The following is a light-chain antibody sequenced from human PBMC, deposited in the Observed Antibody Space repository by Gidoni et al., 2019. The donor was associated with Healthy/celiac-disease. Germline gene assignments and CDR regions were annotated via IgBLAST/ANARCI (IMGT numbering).Light chain of an antibody. J-gene: IGKJ1*01. V-gene: IGKV3-20*01. Sequence: LSQSPRTLSLSPGERDTLSCMVSQRVSSSYLDWYQQKPGQAPRLLIYGAYSRATGIPDRLSGSRSGTDFTLTIIRLESEDFAVYYCQQYGSSRTFGQGIKVEIK. CDR1: QRVSSSY. CDR3: QQYGSSRT. CDR2: GAY.